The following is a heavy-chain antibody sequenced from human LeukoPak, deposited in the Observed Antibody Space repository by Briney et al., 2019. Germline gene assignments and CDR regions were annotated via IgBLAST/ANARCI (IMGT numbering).Heavy chain of an antibody. CDR3: ARIHWLATRYYFDY. CDR2: IYYSGTN. J-gene: IGHJ4*02. Sequence: SETLSLTCTVSGGSISISTYYWAWIRQPPGKGLEWIGTIYYSGTNYYNPSPKSRLTMSVDTSRNHFSLNLKSVTAADTAVYYCARIHWLATRYYFDYWGQGTLVAVSA. V-gene: IGHV4-39*02. CDR1: GGSISISTYY. D-gene: IGHD6-19*01.